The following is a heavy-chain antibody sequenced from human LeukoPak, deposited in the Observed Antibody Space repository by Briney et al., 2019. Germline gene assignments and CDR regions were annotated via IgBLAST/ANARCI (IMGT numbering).Heavy chain of an antibody. D-gene: IGHD1-26*01. Sequence: GGSLTLSCAASGFTFSRYTMGWVRQAPGKGLEWVSSITSSSAYIHYADSMKGRFTISRDDAKNSLHLQMNSPRAEDTAVYYCARDRWEPGNWFDSWGQGILVTVSS. CDR3: ARDRWEPGNWFDS. CDR1: GFTFSRYT. J-gene: IGHJ5*01. CDR2: ITSSSAYI. V-gene: IGHV3-21*01.